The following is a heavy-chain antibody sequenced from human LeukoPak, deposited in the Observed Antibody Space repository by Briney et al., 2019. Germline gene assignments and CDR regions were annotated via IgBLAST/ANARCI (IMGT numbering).Heavy chain of an antibody. Sequence: GGSLRLSCAASGFTFSSYEMNWVRQAPGKGLECISVIYSGGSTDYADSVKGRLTISRDNSKNTLYLQMNSLRAEDTAVYYCARVVDHDYGDYYLDYWGQGTLVTVSS. J-gene: IGHJ4*02. V-gene: IGHV3-53*01. CDR3: ARVVDHDYGDYYLDY. D-gene: IGHD4-17*01. CDR2: IYSGGST. CDR1: GFTFSSYE.